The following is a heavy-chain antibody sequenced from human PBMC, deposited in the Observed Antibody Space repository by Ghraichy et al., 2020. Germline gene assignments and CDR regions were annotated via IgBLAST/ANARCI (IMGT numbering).Heavy chain of an antibody. CDR3: ARVPWEVGVTKLYYFDY. J-gene: IGHJ4*02. CDR2: INPNSGDT. Sequence: ASVKVSCKASGYTFTAYYMHWVRQAPGQGLEWMGWINPNSGDTNYAQKFQGRVSMTRDTSSSTAYMELRSLRSDDTALYYCARVPWEVGVTKLYYFDYWGQATLLTVSS. D-gene: IGHD1-26*01. CDR1: GYTFTAYY. V-gene: IGHV1-2*02.